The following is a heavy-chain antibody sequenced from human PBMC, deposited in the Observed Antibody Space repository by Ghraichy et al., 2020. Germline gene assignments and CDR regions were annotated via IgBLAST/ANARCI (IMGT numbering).Heavy chain of an antibody. CDR3: AREAIDCAGGSCYGTFDY. D-gene: IGHD2-15*01. V-gene: IGHV3-48*03. J-gene: IGHJ4*02. CDR1: GFTFSSYE. Sequence: GGSLRLSCVASGFTFSSYEMNWVRQAPGKGLEWISYISNIVTTINYADSVKGRFTISRDNAKNSLYLQMSSLRAEDTAVYYCAREAIDCAGGSCYGTFDYWGQGTLVTVSS. CDR2: ISNIVTTI.